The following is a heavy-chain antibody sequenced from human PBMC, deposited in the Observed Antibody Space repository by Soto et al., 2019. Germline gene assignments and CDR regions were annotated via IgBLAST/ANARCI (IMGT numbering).Heavy chain of an antibody. CDR3: ARHRNEYRNSLDY. CDR2: IYYTGSS. CDR1: GGSISSYY. D-gene: IGHD4-4*01. J-gene: IGHJ4*02. V-gene: IGHV4-59*08. Sequence: PSETLSLTCTVSGGSISSYYWSWIRQPPGKGLEWIGYIYYTGSSNSNPSLESRVTMSADTSKNQFSLKLSSVTAADTAVYYCARHRNEYRNSLDYWGKGTLVTVSS.